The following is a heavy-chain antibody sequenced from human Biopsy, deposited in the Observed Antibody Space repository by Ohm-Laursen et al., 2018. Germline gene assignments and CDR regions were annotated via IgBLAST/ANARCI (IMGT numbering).Heavy chain of an antibody. CDR2: ISDGGTTI. V-gene: IGHV3-11*01. CDR1: GFTFSSHA. D-gene: IGHD4-23*01. J-gene: IGHJ6*02. Sequence: SLRLSCTASGFTFSSHAMSWVRQAPGKGLDWVSYISDGGTTIYYADSVKGRFTISRDNAKKSLYLQMNSLRAEDTAVYYCARDTRWSPYSMDVWGQGTTVTVSS. CDR3: ARDTRWSPYSMDV.